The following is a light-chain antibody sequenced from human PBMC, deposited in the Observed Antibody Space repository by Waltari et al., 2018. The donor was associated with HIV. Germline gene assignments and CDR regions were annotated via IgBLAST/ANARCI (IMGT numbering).Light chain of an antibody. V-gene: IGKV2-30*01. CDR2: KVS. CDR3: MQGTHRPYT. J-gene: IGKJ2*01. Sequence: VVLTQSSLSQPVTLGQPASISCRSRHSLVATDGDTYLNWFRQGPGQSPRRLIDKVSVRDSAVAERFSGSGSGTDFTLKISRVEAEDLGTYYCMQGTHRPYTFGQGTKLDI. CDR1: HSLVATDGDTY.